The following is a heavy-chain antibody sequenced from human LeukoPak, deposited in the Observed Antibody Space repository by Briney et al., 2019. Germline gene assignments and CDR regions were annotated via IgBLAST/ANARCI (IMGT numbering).Heavy chain of an antibody. CDR1: GFTFSTYS. CDR2: ISLSSNTI. D-gene: IGHD3-3*01. CDR3: ANGDLPKGCAFDI. V-gene: IGHV3-48*04. J-gene: IGHJ3*02. Sequence: GGSLRLSCAPSGFTFSTYSMNWVRRAPGKGREWVLYISLSSNTINYAACVKGRFTVSRDNAKNSLYLQMYSLRAEDTAVYYCANGDLPKGCAFDIWGQGTMVTVSS.